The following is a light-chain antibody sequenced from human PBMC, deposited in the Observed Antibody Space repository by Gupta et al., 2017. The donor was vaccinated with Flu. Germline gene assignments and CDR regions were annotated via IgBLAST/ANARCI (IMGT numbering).Light chain of an antibody. J-gene: IGKJ1*01. CDR1: QGVTSSY. CDR2: GSS. CDR3: QQFGSSSLT. Sequence: EIVLTQSPGTLSLSPGERATLSCRASQGVTSSYIAWYQQKPGQAPRLLIYGSSTRATGIPDRFSGSGSGTDFTLTISRLEPEDFAVYYCQQFGSSSLTFGQGTRV. V-gene: IGKV3-20*01.